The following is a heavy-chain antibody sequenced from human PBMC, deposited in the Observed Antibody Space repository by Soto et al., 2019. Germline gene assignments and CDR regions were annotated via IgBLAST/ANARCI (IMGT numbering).Heavy chain of an antibody. CDR2: INHSGST. Sequence: KTSETLSLTCAVYGGSFSGYYWSWIRQPPGKGLEWIGEINHSGSTNYNPSLKSRVTISVDTSKNQFSLKLSSVTAADTAVYYCARGPYDFWSGYFYGMDVWGQGTTVTVSS. V-gene: IGHV4-34*01. CDR1: GGSFSGYY. CDR3: ARGPYDFWSGYFYGMDV. D-gene: IGHD3-3*01. J-gene: IGHJ6*02.